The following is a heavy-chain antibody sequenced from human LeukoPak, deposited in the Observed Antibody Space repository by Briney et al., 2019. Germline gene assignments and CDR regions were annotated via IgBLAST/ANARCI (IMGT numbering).Heavy chain of an antibody. CDR2: IYTSGST. D-gene: IGHD3-10*01. CDR1: GGSIGSGSYY. V-gene: IGHV4-61*02. CDR3: ARDRIGGWGYYYYMDV. J-gene: IGHJ6*03. Sequence: PSETLSLTCTVSGGSIGSGSYYWSWIRQSAGKRLEWIGRIYTSGSTNYNPSLTSRVTISLDTSRNQFSLKLSSVTAADTAVCYCARDRIGGWGYYYYMDVWGKGTTVTVSS.